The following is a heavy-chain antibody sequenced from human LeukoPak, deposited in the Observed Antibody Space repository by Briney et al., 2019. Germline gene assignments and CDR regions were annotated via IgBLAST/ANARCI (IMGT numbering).Heavy chain of an antibody. CDR1: GFTFSSYA. CDR2: IWYDGSNK. CDR3: ARENYGDSFDY. J-gene: IGHJ4*02. V-gene: IGHV3-33*08. Sequence: PGRTLRLSCAASGFTFSSYAMHWVRQAPGKRLEWVAGIWYDGSNKYYVDSVKGRFTISRDNSKNTLSLQMNSLRAEDTAVYYCARENYGDSFDYWGQGTLVTVSS. D-gene: IGHD4-17*01.